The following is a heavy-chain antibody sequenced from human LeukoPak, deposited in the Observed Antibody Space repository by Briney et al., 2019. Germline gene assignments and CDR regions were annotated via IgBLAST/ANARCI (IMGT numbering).Heavy chain of an antibody. J-gene: IGHJ5*02. CDR1: GGSISSGSYY. CDR2: IYTSGST. D-gene: IGHD6-13*01. Sequence: SETLSLTCTVSGGSISSGSYYWSWIRQPAGKGLEWIGRIYTSGSTNYNPSLKSRVTISVDTSKNQFSLKLSSVTAADTAVYYCASFGYSSSWYQSPDTNNWFDPWGQGTLVTVSS. V-gene: IGHV4-61*02. CDR3: ASFGYSSSWYQSPDTNNWFDP.